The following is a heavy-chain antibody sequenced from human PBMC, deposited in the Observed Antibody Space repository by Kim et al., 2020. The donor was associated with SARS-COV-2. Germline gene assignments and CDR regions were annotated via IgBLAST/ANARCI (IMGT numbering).Heavy chain of an antibody. CDR1: GFTFSSYS. D-gene: IGHD2-2*01. CDR3: ARRCSSTSTNAFDI. Sequence: GGSLRLSCAASGFTFSSYSMNWVRQAPGKGLEWVSSISSSSSYIYYADSVKGRFTISRDNAKNSLYLQMNSLRAEDTAVYYCARRCSSTSTNAFDIWGQGTMVTVSS. J-gene: IGHJ3*02. V-gene: IGHV3-21*01. CDR2: ISSSSSYI.